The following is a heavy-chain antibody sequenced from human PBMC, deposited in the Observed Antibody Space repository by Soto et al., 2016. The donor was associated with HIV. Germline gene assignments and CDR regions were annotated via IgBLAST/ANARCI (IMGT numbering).Heavy chain of an antibody. J-gene: IGHJ4*02. CDR1: GFTFSSYN. CDR2: ISTTSNYI. CDR3: ARVLFGKLLSGLDS. V-gene: IGHV3-21*01. D-gene: IGHD3-10*01. Sequence: EVQLVESGGGLVKPGGSLRLSCAASGFTFSSYNMNWVRQTPGEGLEWVASISTTSNYIYYADSVKGRFTISRDNAKNSLFLQMNNLRVEDTALYYCARVLFGKLLSGLDSWGQGTLVRVSS.